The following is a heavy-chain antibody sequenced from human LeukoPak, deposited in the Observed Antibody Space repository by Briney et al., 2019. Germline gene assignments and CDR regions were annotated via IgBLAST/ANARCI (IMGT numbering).Heavy chain of an antibody. CDR3: ARDRSGSNRWFDP. CDR1: GGTFSSYA. V-gene: IGHV1-69*05. D-gene: IGHD2-15*01. J-gene: IGHJ5*02. Sequence: AASVKVSCKASGGTFSSYAISWVRQAPGQGLEWMGGIIPIFGTASYAQKFQGRVTITTDESTSTAYMELSSLRSEETAVYYCARDRSGSNRWFDPWGQGTLVTVSS. CDR2: IIPIFGTA.